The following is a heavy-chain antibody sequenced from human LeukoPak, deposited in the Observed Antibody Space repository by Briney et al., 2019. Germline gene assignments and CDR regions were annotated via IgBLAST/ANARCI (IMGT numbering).Heavy chain of an antibody. J-gene: IGHJ4*02. CDR2: INHSGST. D-gene: IGHD1-26*01. CDR1: GGSISSYY. V-gene: IGHV4-34*01. CDR3: ARASWSHPFDY. Sequence: SETLSLTCTVSGGSISSYYWSWIRQPPGKGLEWIGEINHSGSTNYNPSLKSRVTISVDTSKNQFSLKLSSVTAADTAVYYCARASWSHPFDYWGQGTLVTVSS.